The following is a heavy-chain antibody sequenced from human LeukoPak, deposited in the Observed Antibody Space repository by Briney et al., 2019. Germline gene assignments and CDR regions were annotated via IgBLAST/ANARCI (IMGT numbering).Heavy chain of an antibody. J-gene: IGHJ5*02. CDR1: GFTFSTYW. CDR2: IKQDGNVK. Sequence: GGSLRLSCAASGFTFSTYWMSWVRQAPGKGLEWVAQIKQDGNVKKYTDSLKGRFTVSRDNAKNLLYLEMNSLRVEDTAVYYCMLPGRRCNAESCYSWFDAWGQGSLVIVSS. D-gene: IGHD2-15*01. CDR3: MLPGRRCNAESCYSWFDA. V-gene: IGHV3-7*03.